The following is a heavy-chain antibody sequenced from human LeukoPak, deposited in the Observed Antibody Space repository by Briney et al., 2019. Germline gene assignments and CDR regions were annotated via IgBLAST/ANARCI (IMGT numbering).Heavy chain of an antibody. CDR2: ISSSSSYI. D-gene: IGHD4-11*01. Sequence: GGSLRLSCAASGFTFSSYSMNWVRQAPGKGLEWVSSISSSSSYIYYADSVKGRFTISRDNAKNSLYLQMNSLRAEDTAVYYCARDGYYSNYYYYMDVWGKGTTVTVSS. CDR1: GFTFSSYS. V-gene: IGHV3-21*01. CDR3: ARDGYYSNYYYYMDV. J-gene: IGHJ6*03.